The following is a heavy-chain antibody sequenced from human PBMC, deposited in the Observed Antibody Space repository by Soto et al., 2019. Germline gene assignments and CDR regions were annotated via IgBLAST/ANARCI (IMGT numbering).Heavy chain of an antibody. Sequence: GGSLRLSCAASGFTFSNAWMNWVRQAPEKGLEWVGRIKSKTDGGTTDYAAPVKGRFTISRDDSKNTLYLQMNSLKTEDTAVYYCTACLDSGWYRPCDYWGQGTLVTVSS. J-gene: IGHJ4*02. V-gene: IGHV3-15*07. CDR2: IKSKTDGGTT. CDR1: GFTFSNAW. D-gene: IGHD6-19*01. CDR3: TACLDSGWYRPCDY.